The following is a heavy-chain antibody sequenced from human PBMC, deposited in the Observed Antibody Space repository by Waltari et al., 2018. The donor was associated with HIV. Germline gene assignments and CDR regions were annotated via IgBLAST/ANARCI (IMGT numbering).Heavy chain of an antibody. CDR2: LYNEGRT. CDR1: GLRVHATY. CDR3: ARMKRSYGSGQARYFYFGMDV. D-gene: IGHD3-10*01. J-gene: IGHJ6*02. Sequence: EVQLVESGGGLVQRGGSLRLSCAASGLRVHATYMGWVRHAPGKGLQWVSVLYNEGRTQYIDSVKGRLTIFRDNSKNALYLQMNSLRVDDTAVYYCARMKRSYGSGQARYFYFGMDVWGQGTTVIVSS. V-gene: IGHV3-53*01.